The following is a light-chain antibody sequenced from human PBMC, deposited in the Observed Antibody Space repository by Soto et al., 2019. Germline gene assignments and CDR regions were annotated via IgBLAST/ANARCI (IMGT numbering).Light chain of an antibody. V-gene: IGLV2-14*03. CDR3: CSYADGSIYS. Sequence: QSALTQPASVSGSPGQSITISCTGTSRDVGAHDYVSWYLQYPDKAPQLLIYYVDHRPSGVSSRFSGSKSGNTASLTISGLQAEDEGDYYCCSYADGSIYSFGTGTKVTVL. CDR1: SRDVGAHDY. CDR2: YVD. J-gene: IGLJ1*01.